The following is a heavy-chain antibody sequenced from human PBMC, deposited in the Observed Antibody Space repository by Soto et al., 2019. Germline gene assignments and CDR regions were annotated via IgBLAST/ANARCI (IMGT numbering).Heavy chain of an antibody. D-gene: IGHD2-2*03. J-gene: IGHJ6*02. CDR2: IYSGGST. V-gene: IGHV3-53*01. CDR1: GFTVSSNY. CDR3: ARDGYCSSTSCHEYYYYGMDV. Sequence: GGSLRLSCAASGFTVSSNYMSWVRQAPGKGLEWVSVIYSGGSTYYADSVKGRFTISRDNSKNTLYLQMNSLRAEDTAVYYCARDGYCSSTSCHEYYYYGMDVWGQGTTVTVSS.